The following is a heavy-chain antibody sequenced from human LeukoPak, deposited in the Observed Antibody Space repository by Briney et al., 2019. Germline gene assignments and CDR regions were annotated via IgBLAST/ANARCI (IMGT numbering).Heavy chain of an antibody. CDR2: ISAYNGNT. CDR3: ARAGDSSSWYGYYYMDV. V-gene: IGHV1-18*01. J-gene: IGHJ6*03. D-gene: IGHD6-13*01. CDR1: GYTFTSYG. Sequence: AASVKVSCKASGYTFTSYGISWVRQAPGQGLEWMGWISAYNGNTNYAQKLQGRVTMTTDTSTSTAYMELRSLRSDDTAVYYCARAGDSSSWYGYYYMDVWGKGTTVTVSS.